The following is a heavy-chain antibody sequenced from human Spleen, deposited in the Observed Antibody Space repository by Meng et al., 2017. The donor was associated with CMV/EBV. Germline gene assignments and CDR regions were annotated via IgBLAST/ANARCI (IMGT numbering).Heavy chain of an antibody. CDR2: IYHGGRT. J-gene: IGHJ1*01. CDR3: ARDYYGSGSYYS. V-gene: IGHV4-4*02. D-gene: IGHD3-10*01. Sequence: TCAVAGGSISNTNWGSWVRQPPGKGLEWIGEIYHGGRTNYNPSLKSRVTMSVDKSKNQFSLKVSSVTAADTAMYYCARDYYGSGSYYSWGQGTLVTVSS. CDR1: GGSISNTNW.